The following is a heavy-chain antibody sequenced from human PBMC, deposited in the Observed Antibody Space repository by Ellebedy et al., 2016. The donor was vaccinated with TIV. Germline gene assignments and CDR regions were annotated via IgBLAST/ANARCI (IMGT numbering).Heavy chain of an antibody. J-gene: IGHJ6*02. V-gene: IGHV4-30-4*01. CDR1: GGSISSGDYY. CDR3: ARVSSSGHSQPIYGMDV. CDR2: IYYSGST. D-gene: IGHD3-10*01. Sequence: MPSETLSLTCTVSGGSISSGDYYWSWIRQPPGKGLEWIGYIYYSGSTYYNPSLKSRLTIAVDTYRSQFSLKLSSVTAADTAVYYCARVSSSGHSQPIYGMDVWGQGTRVTVSS.